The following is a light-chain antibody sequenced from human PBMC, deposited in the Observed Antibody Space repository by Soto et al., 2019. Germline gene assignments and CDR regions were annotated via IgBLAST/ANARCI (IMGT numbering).Light chain of an antibody. Sequence: EIVLTQSPGTLSLSPGERATLSCRASQRVSSSFLAWYQQKPGQAPRLLIYGASSSATGVPDRFSGSGSGTDFTLTISRLEPEDFAVYSCQQYGSPPWTFGQGTRVEIK. CDR3: QQYGSPPWT. CDR2: GAS. J-gene: IGKJ1*01. V-gene: IGKV3-20*01. CDR1: QRVSSSF.